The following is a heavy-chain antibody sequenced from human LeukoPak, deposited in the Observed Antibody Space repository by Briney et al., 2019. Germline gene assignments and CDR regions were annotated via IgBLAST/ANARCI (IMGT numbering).Heavy chain of an antibody. J-gene: IGHJ4*02. CDR2: ISYDGNNR. Sequence: HPGRSLRLSCAASGFTFSSYGMHWVRQAPGKGLEWVAVISYDGNNRYSADSVKGRFTISRDNSKNTLYLQMNSLRAEDTAVYYCAKTRPLDSSSWSHGDYWGQGTLVTVSS. D-gene: IGHD6-13*01. V-gene: IGHV3-30*18. CDR3: AKTRPLDSSSWSHGDY. CDR1: GFTFSSYG.